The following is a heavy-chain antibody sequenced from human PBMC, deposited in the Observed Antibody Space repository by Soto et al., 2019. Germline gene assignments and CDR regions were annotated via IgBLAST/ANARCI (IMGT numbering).Heavy chain of an antibody. D-gene: IGHD1-26*01. J-gene: IGHJ4*02. CDR3: GRGRSGQIVVFY. CDR2: IGPESGAT. V-gene: IGHV1-2*02. CDR1: GYTFTGHY. Sequence: ASVQVSCKASGYTFTGHYIHWVRQAPEQGPEWMGEIGPESGATRYAQRFQGRVTMTRDMSITTVYMELNNLSPDDTAVYYCGRGRSGQIVVFYWGQGTPVTVSS.